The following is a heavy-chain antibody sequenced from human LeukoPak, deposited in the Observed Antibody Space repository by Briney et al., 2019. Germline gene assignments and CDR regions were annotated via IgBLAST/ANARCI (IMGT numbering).Heavy chain of an antibody. V-gene: IGHV3-66*01. D-gene: IGHD2-15*01. CDR1: GITFSSYS. Sequence: GGSLRLSCAASGITFSSYSMNWVRQAPGKGLEWVSVIYSGGSTYYADSVKGRFTISRDNSKNTLYLQMNSLRAEDTAVYYCARDRCSGGSCYSGWWGQGTLVTVSS. CDR2: IYSGGST. J-gene: IGHJ4*02. CDR3: ARDRCSGGSCYSGW.